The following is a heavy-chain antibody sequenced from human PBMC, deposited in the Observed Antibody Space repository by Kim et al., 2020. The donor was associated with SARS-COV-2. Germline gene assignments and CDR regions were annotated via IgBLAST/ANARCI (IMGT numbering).Heavy chain of an antibody. V-gene: IGHV4-31*03. Sequence: SETLSLTCTVSGGSISSGGYYWSWIRQHPGKGLEWIGYIYYSGSTYYNPSLKSRVTISVDTSKNQFSLKLSSVTAADTAVYYCARAIVVVVAATGFDPWGQGTLVTVSS. CDR3: ARAIVVVVAATGFDP. J-gene: IGHJ5*02. CDR1: GGSISSGGYY. CDR2: IYYSGST. D-gene: IGHD2-15*01.